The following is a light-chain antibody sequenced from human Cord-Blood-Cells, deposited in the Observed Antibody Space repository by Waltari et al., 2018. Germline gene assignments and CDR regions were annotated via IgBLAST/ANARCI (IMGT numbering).Light chain of an antibody. J-gene: IGKJ2*01. Sequence: DIQMTQPPSTLPASVGDRVTITCRASQSISSWLAWYQQKPGKAPKLLIYKASSLESGVPSRFSGSGSGTEFTLTISSLQPDDFATYYCQQYNSYRYTFGQGTKLEIK. CDR3: QQYNSYRYT. V-gene: IGKV1-5*03. CDR1: QSISSW. CDR2: KAS.